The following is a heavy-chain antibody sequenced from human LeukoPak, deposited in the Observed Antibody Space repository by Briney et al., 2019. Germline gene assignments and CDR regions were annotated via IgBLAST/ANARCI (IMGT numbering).Heavy chain of an antibody. D-gene: IGHD3-22*01. CDR2: INPSGGST. J-gene: IGHJ4*02. Sequence: ASVKVSCKASGYTFTSYYMHWVRQAPGQELEWMGIINPSGGSTSYAQKFQGRVTMTRDTSTSTVYMELSSLRSEDTAVYYCASQDSSGYNLGYWGQGTLVTVSS. CDR1: GYTFTSYY. V-gene: IGHV1-46*03. CDR3: ASQDSSGYNLGY.